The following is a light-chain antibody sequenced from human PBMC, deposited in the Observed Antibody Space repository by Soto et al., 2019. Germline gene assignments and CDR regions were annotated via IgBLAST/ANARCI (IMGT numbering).Light chain of an antibody. Sequence: DIQMTQSPSSLSASVGDRVTISCRASLGINNYLNWYQQKPGKAPNLLIYGASSLHSGVPSRFSGSGSGTHFTRTISSLQTEDSETYYCQQSYSTVLSFGGGTKVEIK. CDR3: QQSYSTVLS. CDR1: LGINNY. V-gene: IGKV1-39*01. J-gene: IGKJ4*01. CDR2: GAS.